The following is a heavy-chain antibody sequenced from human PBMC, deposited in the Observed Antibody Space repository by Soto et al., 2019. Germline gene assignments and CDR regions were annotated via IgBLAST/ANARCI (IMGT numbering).Heavy chain of an antibody. CDR3: ARVLGFLEWLLKENYYYGMDV. CDR2: IYYSGST. CDR1: GGSISSSSYY. D-gene: IGHD3-3*01. Sequence: SETLSLTCTVSGGSISSSSYYWGWIRQPPGKGLEWIGSIYYSGSTYYNPSLKSRVTISVDTSKNQFSLKLSSVTAADTAVYYCARVLGFLEWLLKENYYYGMDVWGQGTTVTVSS. J-gene: IGHJ6*02. V-gene: IGHV4-39*01.